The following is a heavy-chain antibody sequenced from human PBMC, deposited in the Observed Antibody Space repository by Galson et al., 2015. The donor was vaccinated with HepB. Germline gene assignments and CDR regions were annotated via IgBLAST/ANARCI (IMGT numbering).Heavy chain of an antibody. CDR1: GFTFSSYA. CDR3: AKVPRGYSGYDLYYFDY. CDR2: LSLMDPIT. Sequence: SLRLSCEASGFTFSSYAMTWVRQAPGKGLEWVSTLSLMDPITYYTDSVKGRFTIPTDNSKITPYLQMNSLRAEDTAVYYCAKVPRGYSGYDLYYFDYWGQGTLVTVSS. V-gene: IGHV3-23*01. D-gene: IGHD5-12*01. J-gene: IGHJ4*02.